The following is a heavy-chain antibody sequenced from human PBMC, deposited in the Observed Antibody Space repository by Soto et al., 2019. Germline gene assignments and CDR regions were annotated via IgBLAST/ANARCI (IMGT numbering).Heavy chain of an antibody. J-gene: IGHJ4*02. V-gene: IGHV3-23*01. CDR3: ANYPAARRINFDY. CDR2: ISGSGGST. CDR1: GFTFSSYA. Sequence: QPGGSLRLSCAASGFTFSSYAMSWVRQAPGKGLEWVSAISGSGGSTYYADSVKGRFTISRDNSKNTLYLQMNSLRAEDTAVYYCANYPAARRINFDYWGQGTLVTVSS. D-gene: IGHD6-6*01.